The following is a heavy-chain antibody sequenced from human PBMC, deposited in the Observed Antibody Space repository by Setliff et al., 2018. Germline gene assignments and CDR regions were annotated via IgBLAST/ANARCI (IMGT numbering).Heavy chain of an antibody. D-gene: IGHD3-10*01. CDR3: AKDYGSGSYAFGF. CDR2: TSATGGST. CDR1: GFTLSRYA. J-gene: IGHJ4*02. V-gene: IGHV3-23*01. Sequence: GGSLRLSCAVTGFTLSRYARSWVRQAPGKGLEWVSATSATGGSTFYADSVKGRFTISRDNSKNMLYLQMNSLRAEDTALYYCAKDYGSGSYAFGFWGQGNLVTVSS.